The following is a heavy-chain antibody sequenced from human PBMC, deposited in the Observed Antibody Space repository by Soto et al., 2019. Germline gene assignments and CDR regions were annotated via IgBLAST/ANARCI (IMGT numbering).Heavy chain of an antibody. CDR1: GGSISTVGHY. CDR2: IYHTGST. J-gene: IGHJ4*02. D-gene: IGHD1-1*01. CDR3: ARATGTLRSRNCDY. Sequence: SETLSLTCCVSGGSISTVGHYWTWIRQPPGKGLEWIGSIYHTGSTYYSKSLRSRLTMAVDTSKSQFSLRLSSVTAADTAVYYCARATGTLRSRNCDYWGQGSLVT. V-gene: IGHV4-31*03.